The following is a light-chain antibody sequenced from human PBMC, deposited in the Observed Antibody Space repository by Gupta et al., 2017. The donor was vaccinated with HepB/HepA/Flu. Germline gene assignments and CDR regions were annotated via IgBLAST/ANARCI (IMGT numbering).Light chain of an antibody. CDR2: GAS. V-gene: IGKV3-15*01. CDR1: QSVTKD. J-gene: IGKJ4*01. Sequence: EIVMTQSPVILSVSPGERATVSCRASQSVTKDLGWYQQKDGQAPRLLIYGASVRAAGIPARFSGSGCGTEFTLTISSLQSEDFAVYYCQQYNKWPPVIFGGGTKVEIK. CDR3: QQYNKWPPVI.